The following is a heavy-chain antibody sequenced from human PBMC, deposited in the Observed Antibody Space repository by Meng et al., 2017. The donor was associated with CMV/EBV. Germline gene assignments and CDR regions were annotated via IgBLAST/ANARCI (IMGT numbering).Heavy chain of an antibody. CDR2: IYSGGSST. J-gene: IGHJ4*02. CDR3: AKTSVDYFDY. D-gene: IGHD5/OR15-5a*01. V-gene: IGHV3-23*03. Sequence: GESLKISCAASGFTFSSYAMSWVRQAPGKGLEWVSVIYSGGSSTYYANSAKGRFTISRDNSKNTLYLQMNSLRAEDTAVYCCAKTSVDYFDYWGQGTLVTVSS. CDR1: GFTFSSYA.